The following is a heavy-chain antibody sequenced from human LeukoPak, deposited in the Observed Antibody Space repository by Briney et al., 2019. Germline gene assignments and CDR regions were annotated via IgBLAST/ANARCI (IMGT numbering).Heavy chain of an antibody. V-gene: IGHV3-21*01. D-gene: IGHD4-17*01. J-gene: IGHJ4*02. CDR2: ISSSSSYI. Sequence: GGSLRLSCAASGFTFSSYSMNWVRQAPGKGLEGVSSISSSSSYIYYADSVKGRFTISRDNAKNSLYLQTNSLRAEDTAVYYCARDPLYDYGDYGYWGQGTLVTVSS. CDR1: GFTFSSYS. CDR3: ARDPLYDYGDYGY.